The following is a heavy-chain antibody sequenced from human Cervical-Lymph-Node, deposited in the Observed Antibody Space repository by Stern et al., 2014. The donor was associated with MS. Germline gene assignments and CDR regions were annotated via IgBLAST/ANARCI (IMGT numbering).Heavy chain of an antibody. D-gene: IGHD3-16*02. V-gene: IGHV1-46*01. CDR3: ARAMITFGGVIVGFDP. CDR2: INPSGGST. CDR1: GYTFTSYY. Sequence: VQLVESGAEVKKPGASVKVSCKASGYTFTSYYMHWVRQAPGQGLEWMGIINPSGGSTGYAQKFQGRVTMTRDTSTSTVYMELSSLRSEDTAVYYCARAMITFGGVIVGFDPWGQGTLVTVSS. J-gene: IGHJ5*02.